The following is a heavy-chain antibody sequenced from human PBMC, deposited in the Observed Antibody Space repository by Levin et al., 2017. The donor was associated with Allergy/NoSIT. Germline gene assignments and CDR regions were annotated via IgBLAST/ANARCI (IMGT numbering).Heavy chain of an antibody. V-gene: IGHV4-4*02. J-gene: IGHJ5*02. D-gene: IGHD4-17*01. CDR2: IYHSGST. Sequence: SQTLSLTCAVSGGSISSSNWWSWVRQPPGKGLEWIGEIYHSGSTNYNPSLKSRVTISVDKSKNQFSLKLSSVTAADTAVYYCATTTVTTGYRWFDPWGQGTLVTVSS. CDR3: ATTTVTTGYRWFDP. CDR1: GGSISSSNW.